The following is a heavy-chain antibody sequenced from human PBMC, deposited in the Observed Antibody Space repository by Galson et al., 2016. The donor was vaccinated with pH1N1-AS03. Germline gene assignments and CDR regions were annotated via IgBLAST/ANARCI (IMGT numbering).Heavy chain of an antibody. D-gene: IGHD4-23*01. CDR2: IKQDGSEN. Sequence: SLRLSCAASGFTFRSYWMTWVRQAPGKGLEWVANIKQDGSENYSLDSVKGRFTISRDNAENSVYLQLNSLKVEDTAMYYCARIKGGGNSDGFDIWGLGTKVIVSS. CDR3: ARIKGGGNSDGFDI. J-gene: IGHJ3*02. V-gene: IGHV3-7*01. CDR1: GFTFRSYW.